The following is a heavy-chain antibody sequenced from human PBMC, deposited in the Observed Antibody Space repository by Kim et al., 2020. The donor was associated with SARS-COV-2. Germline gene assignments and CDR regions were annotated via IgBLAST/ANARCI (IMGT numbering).Heavy chain of an antibody. D-gene: IGHD2-21*01. Sequence: GGSLRLSCAASGFTFSSYAMHWVRQAPGKGLEWVAVISYDGSNKYYADSVKGRFSISRDNSKNTLYLQMNSLRAEDTAVYYCARDWDIVVVIALPDYWG. V-gene: IGHV3-30*04. CDR3: ARDWDIVVVIALPDY. J-gene: IGHJ4*01. CDR1: GFTFSSYA. CDR2: ISYDGSNK.